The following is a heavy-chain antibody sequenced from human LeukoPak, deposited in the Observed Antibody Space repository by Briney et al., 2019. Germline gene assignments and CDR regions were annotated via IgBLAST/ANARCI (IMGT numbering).Heavy chain of an antibody. V-gene: IGHV2-70*11. CDR3: ARIRYYDILTGYYVDY. CDR2: IDRDDDK. Sequence: SGPTLVNPTQTLTLTCTFSGFSLSTSGMCVSWIRQPPGKALEWLARIDRDDDKYYSTSLKTRLTISKDTSKNQVVLTMTNMDPVDTATYYCARIRYYDILTGYYVDYWGQGTLVTVSS. CDR1: GFSLSTSGMC. D-gene: IGHD3-9*01. J-gene: IGHJ4*02.